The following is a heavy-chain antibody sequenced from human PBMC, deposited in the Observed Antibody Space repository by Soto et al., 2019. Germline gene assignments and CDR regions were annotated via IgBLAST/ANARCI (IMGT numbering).Heavy chain of an antibody. V-gene: IGHV5-51*01. CDR2: IYPDNSDT. CDR3: ARQGEKAAPLPLIWSAP. Sequence: VQLVQSGAEVKKPGESLKISCKGSGYSFAGYWIAWVRQMPGKGLEWMGIIYPDNSDTRYSRSFQGQGTIPPDKTIRPAYLKWGGLRAWDPAVYYCARQGEKAAPLPLIWSAPWGQGPLATAPS. D-gene: IGHD2-2*02. CDR1: GYSFAGYW. J-gene: IGHJ5*02.